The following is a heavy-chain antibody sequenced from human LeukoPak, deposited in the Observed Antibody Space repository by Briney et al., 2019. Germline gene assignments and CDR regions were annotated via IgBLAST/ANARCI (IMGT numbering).Heavy chain of an antibody. CDR1: GFTFSNSA. CDR2: ISSGSSYR. J-gene: IGHJ4*02. V-gene: IGHV3-21*01. Sequence: GGSLRPSCAASGFTFSNSAMNWVRQAPGKGLDWVSSISSGSSYRYYADSVKGRFTISRDNAENSLYLQMNSLSADDTAVYYCARGRDIAATNYFDYWGQGVLVTVSS. D-gene: IGHD5-12*01. CDR3: ARGRDIAATNYFDY.